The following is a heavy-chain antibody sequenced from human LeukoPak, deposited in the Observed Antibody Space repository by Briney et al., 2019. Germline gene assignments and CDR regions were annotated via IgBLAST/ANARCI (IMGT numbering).Heavy chain of an antibody. CDR2: MNPNSGNT. CDR1: GYTFTSYD. J-gene: IGHJ4*02. D-gene: IGHD5-18*01. CDR3: ATIGYSYGTAGY. Sequence: ASVKVPCKASGYTFTSYDINWVRQATGQGLEWMGWMNPNSGNTGYAQKFQGRVTMTRNTSISTAYMELSSLRSEDTAVYYCATIGYSYGTAGYWGQGTLVTVSS. V-gene: IGHV1-8*01.